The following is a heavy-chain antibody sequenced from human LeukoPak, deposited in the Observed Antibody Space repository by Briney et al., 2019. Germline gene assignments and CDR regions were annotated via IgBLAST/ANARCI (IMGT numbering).Heavy chain of an antibody. J-gene: IGHJ4*02. CDR1: SGSISYFY. Sequence: SETLSLTCTVSSGSISYFYWNWIRQPPGKGLEWIGYIHYTGSTNYNPSLKSRVTISVDTSKNQFSLKLSSVTAADTAVYYCARHVWLQPFDYWGQGTLVTVSS. V-gene: IGHV4-59*08. CDR2: IHYTGST. D-gene: IGHD3-9*01. CDR3: ARHVWLQPFDY.